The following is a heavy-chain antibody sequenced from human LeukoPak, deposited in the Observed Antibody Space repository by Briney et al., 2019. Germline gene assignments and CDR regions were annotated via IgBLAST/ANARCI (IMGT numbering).Heavy chain of an antibody. Sequence: GGSLRLSCAAFGFTFNSYAMLWVRQAPGKGVDWVAVISYDGSNIYYADSVRGRFTISRDNSKNTLYLQMNSLRAEDTAVYYCAKDLVSYGPSDGMDVWGQGTTLTVSS. J-gene: IGHJ6*02. CDR1: GFTFNSYA. V-gene: IGHV3-30*04. CDR2: ISYDGSNI. D-gene: IGHD5-18*01. CDR3: AKDLVSYGPSDGMDV.